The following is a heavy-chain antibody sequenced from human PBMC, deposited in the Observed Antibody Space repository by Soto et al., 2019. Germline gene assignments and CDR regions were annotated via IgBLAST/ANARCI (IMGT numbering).Heavy chain of an antibody. J-gene: IGHJ4*02. D-gene: IGHD3-22*01. V-gene: IGHV1-46*01. CDR2: INPSGGST. CDR1: GYTFTSYY. CDR3: ARDSRYYYDSSGYPPDY. Sequence: GASVKVSCKASGYTFTSYYMHWVRQAPGQGLEWMGIINPSGGSTSYAQKFQGRVTMTRDTSTSTVYMELSSLRSEDTAVYYCARDSRYYYDSSGYPPDYWGQGTLVTVSS.